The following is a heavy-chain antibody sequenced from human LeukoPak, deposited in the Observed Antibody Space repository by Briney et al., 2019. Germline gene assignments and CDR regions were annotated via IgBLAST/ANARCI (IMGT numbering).Heavy chain of an antibody. CDR2: ISSTGGST. CDR3: AKILGYYYDSP. CDR1: GFTFSTYT. J-gene: IGHJ5*02. D-gene: IGHD3-22*01. V-gene: IGHV3-23*01. Sequence: GGSLRLSCAVSGFTFSTYTMSWIRQAPGKGLEWVSSISSTGGSTFYADSVKGRFTISRDNSRNTLYLQMNSLTAEDTAVYYCAKILGYYYDSPGGQGTLVTVSS.